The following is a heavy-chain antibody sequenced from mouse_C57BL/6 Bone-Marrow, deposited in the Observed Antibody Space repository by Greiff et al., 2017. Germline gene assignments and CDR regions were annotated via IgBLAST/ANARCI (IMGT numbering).Heavy chain of an antibody. CDR3: TRYHHINYWYFDG. V-gene: IGHV1-15*01. CDR1: GYTFTDYE. CDR2: IDPETGGT. Sequence: VQLQQSGAELVRPGASVTLSCKASGYTFTDYEMHWVKQTPVPGLEWIGAIDPETGGTAYNQKVKGKAILTADKSSSTAYMALRSLTSEVSAFYYCTRYHHINYWYFDGWGTGTTVTVSA. J-gene: IGHJ1*03. D-gene: IGHD1-1*01.